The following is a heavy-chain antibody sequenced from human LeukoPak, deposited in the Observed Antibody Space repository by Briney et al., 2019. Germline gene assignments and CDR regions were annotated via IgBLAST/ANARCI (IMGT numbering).Heavy chain of an antibody. CDR1: GGSISIYY. CDR2: IYYSGST. Sequence: SETLSLTCTVSGGSISIYYWSWLRQPPGKGLEWIGYIYYSGSTNYNPSLKSRVTISVDTSKNQFSLKLSSVTAADTAVYYCARVGTYGSGSYLSWLDYWGQGTLVTVSS. V-gene: IGHV4-59*01. J-gene: IGHJ4*02. D-gene: IGHD3-10*01. CDR3: ARVGTYGSGSYLSWLDY.